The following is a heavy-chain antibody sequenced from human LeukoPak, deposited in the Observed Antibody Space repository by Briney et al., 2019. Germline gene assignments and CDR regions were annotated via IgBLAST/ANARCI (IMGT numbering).Heavy chain of an antibody. J-gene: IGHJ4*02. D-gene: IGHD3-10*01. Sequence: SVKVSCKASGGTFSSYAISWVRQAPGQGLEWMGGIITIFGTANYAQKFQGRVTITTDESTSTAYMELSSLRSEDTAVYYCARGRMVRGVINLFDYWGQGTLVTVSS. V-gene: IGHV1-69*05. CDR1: GGTFSSYA. CDR2: IITIFGTA. CDR3: ARGRMVRGVINLFDY.